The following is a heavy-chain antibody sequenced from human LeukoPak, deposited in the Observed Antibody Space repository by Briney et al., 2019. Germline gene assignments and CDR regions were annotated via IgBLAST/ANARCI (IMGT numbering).Heavy chain of an antibody. J-gene: IGHJ4*02. CDR3: ARSVVVRGAPIDY. D-gene: IGHD3-10*01. Sequence: GSSVKVSCKASGDTFSSYTISWVRQAPGQGLEWMGRIIPILGIANYAQKFQGRVTITADKSTSTAYMELSSLRSEDTAVYYCARSVVVRGAPIDYWGQGTLVTVSS. V-gene: IGHV1-69*02. CDR2: IIPILGIA. CDR1: GDTFSSYT.